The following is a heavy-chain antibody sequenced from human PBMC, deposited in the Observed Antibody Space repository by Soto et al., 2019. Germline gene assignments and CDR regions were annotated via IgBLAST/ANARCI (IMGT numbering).Heavy chain of an antibody. CDR3: ARDRYGDYQKDY. D-gene: IGHD4-17*01. Sequence: PGGSLRLSCAASGFTFSSYSMNWVRQAPGKGLEWVSYISSSSSTIYYADSVKGRFTISRDNAKNSLYLQMYSLRDEDTAVYYCARDRYGDYQKDYWAQGTLVTVSS. V-gene: IGHV3-48*02. J-gene: IGHJ4*02. CDR2: ISSSSSTI. CDR1: GFTFSSYS.